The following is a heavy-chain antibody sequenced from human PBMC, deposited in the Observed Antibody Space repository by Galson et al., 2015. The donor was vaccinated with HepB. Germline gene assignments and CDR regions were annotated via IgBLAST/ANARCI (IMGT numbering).Heavy chain of an antibody. D-gene: IGHD3-10*01. CDR3: ATYYYGLGNAY. CDR1: GLTFTNYW. V-gene: IGHV3-7*03. CDR2: IQQNGNEK. J-gene: IGHJ4*02. Sequence: SLRLSCAASGLTFTNYWMSWVRQAPGKGLEWVANIQQNGNEKYYVDSVRGRFTVSRDNAKNSVYLQMNSLRVEDTAVYYCATYYYGLGNAYWGQGTLVTVSS.